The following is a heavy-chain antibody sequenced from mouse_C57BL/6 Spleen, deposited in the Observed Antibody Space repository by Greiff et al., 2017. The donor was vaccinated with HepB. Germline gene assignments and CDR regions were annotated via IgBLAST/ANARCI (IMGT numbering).Heavy chain of an antibody. J-gene: IGHJ4*01. CDR1: GFTFSDYG. Sequence: VQLKESGGGLVKPGGSLKLSCAASGFTFSDYGLHWVRQAPEKGLEWVAYISSGSSTIYYADTVKGRFTICRDNAKNTLFLQMTSLRSEDTAMYYCAREDAVYYYAMDYWGQGTSVTVSS. CDR3: AREDAVYYYAMDY. CDR2: ISSGSSTI. V-gene: IGHV5-17*01.